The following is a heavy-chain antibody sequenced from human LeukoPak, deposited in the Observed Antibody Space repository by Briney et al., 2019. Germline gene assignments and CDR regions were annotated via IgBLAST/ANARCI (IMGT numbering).Heavy chain of an antibody. CDR2: ISSSSSTI. D-gene: IGHD3-10*01. CDR3: ARSERTYGSESFDY. CDR1: GFTFSSYS. V-gene: IGHV3-48*04. J-gene: IGHJ4*02. Sequence: GGSLRLSCAASGFTFSSYSMNWVRQASGKGLEWVSYISSSSSTIYYADSVKGRFTISRDNAKNSLYLQMNSLRAEDTAVYYCARSERTYGSESFDYWGQGTLVTVSS.